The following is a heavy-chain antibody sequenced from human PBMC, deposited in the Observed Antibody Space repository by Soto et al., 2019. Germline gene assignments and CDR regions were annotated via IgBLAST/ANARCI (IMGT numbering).Heavy chain of an antibody. J-gene: IGHJ4*02. V-gene: IGHV1-3*01. CDR1: GYTFTSYA. Sequence: QVQLVQSGAEVKKPGASVKVSCKASGYTFTSYAMHWVRQAPGQRLEWMGWINAGNGNTKYSQKFQGRVTITRDTSASTAYMELSSLRSEDTAVYYCAREGGGSEWLRFRFSQIFPMVTPRGHPYYFDYWGQGTLVTVSS. CDR3: AREGGGSEWLRFRFSQIFPMVTPRGHPYYFDY. CDR2: INAGNGNT. D-gene: IGHD5-12*01.